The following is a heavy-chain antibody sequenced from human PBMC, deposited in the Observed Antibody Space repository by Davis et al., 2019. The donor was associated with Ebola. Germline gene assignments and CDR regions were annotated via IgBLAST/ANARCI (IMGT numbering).Heavy chain of an antibody. D-gene: IGHD1-26*01. Sequence: GESLKISCTASGFTFSSYAMSWVRQAPGKGLEWVSAISGTDGTTYYADSVKGRFTISRDNSKSTLYLQMNSLRVEDTAVYYCAKWSGTYKGLGDYWGQGTLVTVSS. CDR2: ISGTDGTT. V-gene: IGHV3-23*01. CDR3: AKWSGTYKGLGDY. CDR1: GFTFSSYA. J-gene: IGHJ4*02.